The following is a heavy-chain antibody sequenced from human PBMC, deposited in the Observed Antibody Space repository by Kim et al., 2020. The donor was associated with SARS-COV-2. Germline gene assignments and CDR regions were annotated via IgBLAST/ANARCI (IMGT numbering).Heavy chain of an antibody. Sequence: GGSLRLSCAASGFTFSSYGMHWVRQAPGKGLEWVAVIWYDGSNKYYADSVKGRFTISRDNSKNTLYLQMNSLRAEDTAVYYCARDELYYYGSGSSGDFDYWGQGTPVTVSS. D-gene: IGHD3-10*01. J-gene: IGHJ4*02. CDR3: ARDELYYYGSGSSGDFDY. CDR1: GFTFSSYG. CDR2: IWYDGSNK. V-gene: IGHV3-33*01.